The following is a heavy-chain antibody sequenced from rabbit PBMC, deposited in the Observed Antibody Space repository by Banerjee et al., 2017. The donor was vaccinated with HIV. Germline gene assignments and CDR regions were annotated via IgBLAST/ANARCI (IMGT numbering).Heavy chain of an antibody. CDR1: GFSFSRGYY. V-gene: IGHV1S45*01. CDR3: ARTGYSDVGDGTYFNL. J-gene: IGHJ4*01. CDR2: IGVGGATP. D-gene: IGHD6-1*01. Sequence: QEQLEESGGDLVKPGASLTLTCTASGFSFSRGYYMCWVRQAPGKGLEWIACIGVGGATPYYANWAKGRFTISKTSSTTVTLQMTSLTAADTATYFCARTGYSDVGDGTYFNLWGQGTLVTVS.